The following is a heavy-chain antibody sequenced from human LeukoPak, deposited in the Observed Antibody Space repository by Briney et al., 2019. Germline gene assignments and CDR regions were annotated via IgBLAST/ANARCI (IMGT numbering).Heavy chain of an antibody. CDR3: ARDGPWKSDY. D-gene: IGHD1-1*01. CDR2: ICSGGNL. Sequence: SETLSLTCTVSGGSVSGSYYWGWIRQPPGKGLEWIGSICSGGNLCSNPSLESRVTISVDSSRSHFFLHLTSATAADTAVYFCARDGPWKSDYWGQGTLVTVSS. CDR1: GGSVSGSYY. V-gene: IGHV4-39*02. J-gene: IGHJ4*02.